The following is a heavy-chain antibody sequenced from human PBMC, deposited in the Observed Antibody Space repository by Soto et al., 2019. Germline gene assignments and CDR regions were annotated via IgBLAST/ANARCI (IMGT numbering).Heavy chain of an antibody. V-gene: IGHV3-23*01. J-gene: IGHJ1*01. CDR3: ATYAYGEQYFQH. D-gene: IGHD3-16*01. Sequence: EAQLLESGGGLVQPGGSLRLSCAASGFTFSSYAMSWVRQAPGKGLEWVSAISGSGGSTYYADSVKGRFTISRDNSKNTLYLQMNSLRAEDTAVYYCATYAYGEQYFQHWGQGTLVTVSS. CDR1: GFTFSSYA. CDR2: ISGSGGST.